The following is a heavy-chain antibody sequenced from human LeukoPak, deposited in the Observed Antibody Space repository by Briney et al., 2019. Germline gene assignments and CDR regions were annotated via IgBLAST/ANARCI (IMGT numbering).Heavy chain of an antibody. V-gene: IGHV3-21*01. J-gene: IGHJ4*02. CDR3: ARDRDWNSGFDY. D-gene: IGHD1-7*01. Sequence: GGSLRLSCAASGFTFSSYNMNWVRQAPGKGLEWVSSISSSSSYIYSADSVKGRFTISRDNAKNSLYLQMNSLRAEDTAVYYCARDRDWNSGFDYWGQGTLVTVSS. CDR1: GFTFSSYN. CDR2: ISSSSSYI.